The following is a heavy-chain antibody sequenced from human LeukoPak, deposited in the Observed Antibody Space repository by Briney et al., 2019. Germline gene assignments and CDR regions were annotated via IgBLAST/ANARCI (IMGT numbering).Heavy chain of an antibody. V-gene: IGHV3-20*04. CDR3: ARVGGYSSSSENDY. CDR2: INWNGGST. J-gene: IGHJ4*02. Sequence: GGSLRLFCAASGFTFDDYGMSWVRQAPGKGLEWVSGINWNGGSTGYADSVKGRFTISRDNAKNSLYLQMNSLRAEDTALYYCARVGGYSSSSENDYWGQGTLVTVSS. CDR1: GFTFDDYG. D-gene: IGHD6-6*01.